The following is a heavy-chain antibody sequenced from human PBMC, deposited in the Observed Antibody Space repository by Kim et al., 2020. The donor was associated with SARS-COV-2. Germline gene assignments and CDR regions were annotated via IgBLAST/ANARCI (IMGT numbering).Heavy chain of an antibody. J-gene: IGHJ4*02. V-gene: IGHV3-13*01. CDR2: IGTAGDT. CDR3: ARGQYYGSGSYYKGGYDY. CDR1: GFTFSSYD. Sequence: GGSLRLSCAASGFTFSSYDMHWVRQATGKGLEWVSAIGTAGDTYYPGSVKGRFTISRENAKNSLYLQMNSLRAGDTAVYYCARGQYYGSGSYYKGGYDYWGQGTLVTVSS. D-gene: IGHD3-10*01.